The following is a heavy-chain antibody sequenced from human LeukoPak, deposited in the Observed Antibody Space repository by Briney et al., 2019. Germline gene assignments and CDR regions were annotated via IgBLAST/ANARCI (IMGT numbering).Heavy chain of an antibody. CDR3: ALAAAGARFDY. J-gene: IGHJ4*02. D-gene: IGHD6-25*01. CDR1: GFTFADYA. V-gene: IGHV3-9*01. CDR2: ISWNSGSI. Sequence: PGRSLRLSCAASGFTFADYATPWVRKAPGKGLEWVSGISWNSGSIGYADSVKGRFTISRDNAKTSLYLRMNSLRAEDTSLYSCALAAAGARFDYWGQGTLVTVSS.